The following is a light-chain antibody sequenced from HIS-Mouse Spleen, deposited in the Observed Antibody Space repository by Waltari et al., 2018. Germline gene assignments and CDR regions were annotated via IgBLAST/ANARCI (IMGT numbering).Light chain of an antibody. Sequence: DIVMTQTPLSLSVTPGQPASISCKSSQSLLHSDGKTYLYWYLQKPGQSPQLLIYEVSIRFSGVPDRFSGSGSGTDFTLKISRVEAEDVGVYYCMQSIQLPITFGQGTRLEIK. J-gene: IGKJ5*01. CDR1: QSLLHSDGKTY. CDR2: EVS. V-gene: IGKV2D-29*02. CDR3: MQSIQLPIT.